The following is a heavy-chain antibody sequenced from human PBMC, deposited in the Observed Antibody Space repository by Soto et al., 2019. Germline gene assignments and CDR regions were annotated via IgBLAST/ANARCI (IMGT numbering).Heavy chain of an antibody. J-gene: IGHJ6*02. V-gene: IGHV4-59*01. CDR3: ARVDYSNDYYYGMDV. Sequence: PSETLSLTCTVSGGSISSYYWSWIRQPPGKGLEWVGYIYYSGSTNYNPSLKSRVTISVDTSKNQFSLKLSSVTAADTAVYYCARVDYSNDYYYGMDVWGQGTTVTVSS. CDR2: IYYSGST. D-gene: IGHD4-4*01. CDR1: GGSISSYY.